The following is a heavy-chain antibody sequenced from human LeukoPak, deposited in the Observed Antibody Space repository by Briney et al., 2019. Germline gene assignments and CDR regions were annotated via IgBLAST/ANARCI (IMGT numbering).Heavy chain of an antibody. CDR2: INAGNGNT. J-gene: IGHJ5*02. CDR3: ARAPVTTHWFDP. CDR1: GYTFTSYA. Sequence: ASVKVSCKASGYTFTSYAMHWVRQAPGQRLEWMGWINAGNGNTKYSQKFQGRVTITRDTSASTAYMELSSLRSEDTAVYYCARAPVTTHWFDPWGQGTLVTVSS. D-gene: IGHD4-17*01. V-gene: IGHV1-3*01.